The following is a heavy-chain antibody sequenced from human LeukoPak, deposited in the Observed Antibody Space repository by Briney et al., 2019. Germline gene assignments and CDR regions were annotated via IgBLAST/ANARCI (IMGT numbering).Heavy chain of an antibody. V-gene: IGHV1-2*02. D-gene: IGHD3-22*01. CDR3: AREDYYDNAFDI. J-gene: IGHJ3*02. Sequence: ASVKVSCKASGYTFTGYYMHWVRQAPGQGLEWMGWINPNSGGTNYAQKFQGRVTITRNTSISTAYMELSSLRSEDTAVYYCAREDYYDNAFDIWGQGTMVTVSS. CDR1: GYTFTGYY. CDR2: INPNSGGT.